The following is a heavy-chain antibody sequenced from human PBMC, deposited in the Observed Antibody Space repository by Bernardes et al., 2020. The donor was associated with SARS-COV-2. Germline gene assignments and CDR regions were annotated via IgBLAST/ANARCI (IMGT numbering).Heavy chain of an antibody. Sequence: GGSLRLSCAASGFTFSSYGMHWVRQAPGKGLEWVAVIWYDGSNKYYADSVKGRFTISRDNSKNTLYLQMNSLRAEDTAVYYCARDRYGPRPHFDYWGQGTLVTVSS. V-gene: IGHV3-33*01. CDR1: GFTFSSYG. D-gene: IGHD1-20*01. CDR3: ARDRYGPRPHFDY. CDR2: IWYDGSNK. J-gene: IGHJ4*02.